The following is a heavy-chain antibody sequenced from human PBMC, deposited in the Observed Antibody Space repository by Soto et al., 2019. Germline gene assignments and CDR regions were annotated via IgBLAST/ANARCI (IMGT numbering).Heavy chain of an antibody. V-gene: IGHV4-30-2*01. CDR1: GGSISSGGYS. D-gene: IGHD3-22*01. CDR2: IYHSGST. J-gene: IGHJ5*02. Sequence: SETLSLTCAVSGGSISSGGYSWSWVRQPPGKGLEWIGYIYHSGSTYYNPSLKSRVTISVDRSKNQFSLKLSSVTAADTAVYYCARAPTYYYDRGGFDPWGQGTLVTVSS. CDR3: ARAPTYYYDRGGFDP.